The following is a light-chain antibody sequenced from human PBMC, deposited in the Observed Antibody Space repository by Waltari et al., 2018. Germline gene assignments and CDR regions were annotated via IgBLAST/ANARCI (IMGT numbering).Light chain of an antibody. V-gene: IGLV2-8*01. Sequence: QSALTQPPSASGSPGQSVTISCTGTSSDVGRYNYVSWYQHHPGEAPKLLISEVSKRPSGVPDRFSGSKSGNTASLTVSGLQPEDEADYYCSSFAGYNTPFVFGTGTKVTVL. CDR2: EVS. CDR3: SSFAGYNTPFV. CDR1: SSDVGRYNY. J-gene: IGLJ1*01.